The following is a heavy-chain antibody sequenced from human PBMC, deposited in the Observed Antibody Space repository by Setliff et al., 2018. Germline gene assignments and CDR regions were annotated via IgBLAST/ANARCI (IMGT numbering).Heavy chain of an antibody. CDR2: IIPILGIA. V-gene: IGHV1-69*10. J-gene: IGHJ4*02. CDR3: ARNIGMGQRDYFDY. CDR1: GGTFSSYA. Sequence: VKVSCKASGGTFSSYAISWVRQAPGQGLEWMGGIIPILGIANYAQKFQGRVTFSADDSANTAYMELTSLTSEDTAVYYCARNIGMGQRDYFDYWGQGTVVTVS. D-gene: IGHD5-18*01.